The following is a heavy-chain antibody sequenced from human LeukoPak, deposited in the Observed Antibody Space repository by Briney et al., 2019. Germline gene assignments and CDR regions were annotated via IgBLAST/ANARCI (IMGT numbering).Heavy chain of an antibody. Sequence: GGSLRLSCAASGFTFSDYYMSWIRQAPGKGLEWVSYISSSGSTIYYADSVKGRFTISRDNAKNSLYLQMSSLRAEDTAVYYCARDAEAYYYDSSGYPRFDYWGQGTLVTVSS. CDR3: ARDAEAYYYDSSGYPRFDY. CDR1: GFTFSDYY. V-gene: IGHV3-11*04. J-gene: IGHJ4*02. D-gene: IGHD3-22*01. CDR2: ISSSGSTI.